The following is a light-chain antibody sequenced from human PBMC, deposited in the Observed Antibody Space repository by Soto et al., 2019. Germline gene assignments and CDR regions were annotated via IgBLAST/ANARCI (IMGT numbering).Light chain of an antibody. CDR3: QQYKDWKT. V-gene: IGKV3-15*01. J-gene: IGKJ2*01. CDR1: QSVGTS. Sequence: EIVMTQSPATLSVFPGEKATLSCRASQSVGTSLAWYQHKPGQAPRLLIYGASARATGIPTRFSGSGSGTEFTLTISSLQSEDFAVYYCQQYKDWKTFGQGTKLENK. CDR2: GAS.